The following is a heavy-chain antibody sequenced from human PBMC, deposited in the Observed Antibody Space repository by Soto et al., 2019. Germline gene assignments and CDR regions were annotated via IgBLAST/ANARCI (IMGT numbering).Heavy chain of an antibody. Sequence: ASVKVSFKAAGYTFTGYYLHWVRPAPGQVLELMGLLNPNSGGTNYAQKFQGRVTMTRDTSISTAYMELSRLRSDDTAVYYCARDLSWGGGDCYPAAYYYDSYGMEVGCQGTTVTVSS. V-gene: IGHV1-2*02. CDR3: ARDLSWGGGDCYPAAYYYDSYGMEV. CDR2: LNPNSGGT. J-gene: IGHJ6*02. D-gene: IGHD2-21*02. CDR1: GYTFTGYY.